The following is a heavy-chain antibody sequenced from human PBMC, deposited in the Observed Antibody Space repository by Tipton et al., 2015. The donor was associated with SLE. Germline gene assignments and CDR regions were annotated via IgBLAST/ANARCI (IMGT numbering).Heavy chain of an antibody. CDR2: TYYRSRWYN. CDR1: GDSVSSTSAT. CDR3: ARGSWGSDAFDI. J-gene: IGHJ3*02. Sequence: GLVKPSQTLSVTCAISGDSVSSTSATWNWIRQSPSRGLEWLGRTYYRSRWYNDSTVSVKSRIIINPDTAKNQFSLQLNPVTAADTAVYYCARGSWGSDAFDIWGQGTVVTVSS. D-gene: IGHD3-10*01. V-gene: IGHV6-1*01.